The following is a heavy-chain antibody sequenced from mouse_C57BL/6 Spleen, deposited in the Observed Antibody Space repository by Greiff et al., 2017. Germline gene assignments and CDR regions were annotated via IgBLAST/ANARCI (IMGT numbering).Heavy chain of an antibody. V-gene: IGHV14-4*01. J-gene: IGHJ4*01. Sequence: EVQRVESGAELVRPGASVKLSCTASGFNIKDDYMHRVKQRPEQGLEWIGWIDPENGDTEYASKFQGKATITADTSSNTAYLQLSSLTSEDTAVYYCTTGGNYYYYAMDYWGQGTSVTVSS. CDR3: TTGGNYYYYAMDY. D-gene: IGHD2-1*01. CDR1: GFNIKDDY. CDR2: IDPENGDT.